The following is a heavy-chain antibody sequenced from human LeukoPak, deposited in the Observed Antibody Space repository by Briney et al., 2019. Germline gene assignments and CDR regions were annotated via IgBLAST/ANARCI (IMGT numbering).Heavy chain of an antibody. D-gene: IGHD3-16*01. CDR1: GYTFSHYW. CDR3: ARLSHKLYDGRGALNF. CDR2: VYGGDSDT. Sequence: GESLKISCKGSGYTFSHYWIGWVRQMPGKGLEWIGIVYGGDSDTKYSPSFQGQVTMSADKSISTAYSQWSGLKASDTGIYYCARLSHKLYDGRGALNFWRRGTLVTVSS. J-gene: IGHJ4*02. V-gene: IGHV5-51*01.